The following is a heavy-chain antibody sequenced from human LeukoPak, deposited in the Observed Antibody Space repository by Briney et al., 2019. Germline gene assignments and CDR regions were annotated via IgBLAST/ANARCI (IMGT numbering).Heavy chain of an antibody. Sequence: SETLSLTCTVSGGSISSYYWSWIRQPAGKGLEWIGRIYTSGSTYYNPSLKSRVTISVDTSKNQFSLNLSSVTAADTAIYYCARDGNTVTSDYWGQGTLVTVSS. J-gene: IGHJ4*02. CDR2: IYTSGST. D-gene: IGHD4-17*01. V-gene: IGHV4-4*07. CDR1: GGSISSYY. CDR3: ARDGNTVTSDY.